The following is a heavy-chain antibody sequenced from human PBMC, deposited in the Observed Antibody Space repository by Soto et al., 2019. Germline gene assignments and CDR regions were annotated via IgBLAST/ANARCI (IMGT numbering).Heavy chain of an antibody. J-gene: IGHJ5*02. CDR3: ASHGPTLASPNWFDP. D-gene: IGHD3-3*02. V-gene: IGHV4-59*08. CDR2: IFYSGST. CDR1: GGSIGTYY. Sequence: QVQLQASGPGLVKPAETLSLTCTVSGGSIGTYYWSWIRQPPGRGLEWIGYIFYSGSTNCNPSLKSRVTISVETSKNQFSLTLSSVTAADTAVYYCASHGPTLASPNWFDPWGQGTLVTVSS.